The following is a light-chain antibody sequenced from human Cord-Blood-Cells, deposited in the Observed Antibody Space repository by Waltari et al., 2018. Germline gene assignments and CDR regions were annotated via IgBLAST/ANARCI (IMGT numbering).Light chain of an antibody. J-gene: IGLJ2*01. CDR3: SSYAGSNNLV. V-gene: IGLV2-8*01. CDR1: SSDVRGYNY. CDR2: EVS. Sequence: QSALTQPPSASGSPGQSVTIPCLGTSSDVRGYNYVPWYPQHPGKAPKLMISEVSKRPSGVPDRFSGSKSGNTASLTVSGLQAEDEADYYCSSYAGSNNLVFGGGTKLTVL.